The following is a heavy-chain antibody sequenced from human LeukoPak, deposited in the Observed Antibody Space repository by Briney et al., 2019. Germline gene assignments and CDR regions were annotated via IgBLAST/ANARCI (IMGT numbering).Heavy chain of an antibody. CDR2: IKQDGSEK. V-gene: IGHV3-7*01. Sequence: GGSLRLSCAASGFTFSSYAMSWVRQAPGKGLEWVANIKQDGSEKYYVDSVKGRFTISRDNAKNSLYLQMNSLRAEDTAVYYCARDFCSSTSCYTRGLDYWGQGTLVTVSS. J-gene: IGHJ4*02. CDR3: ARDFCSSTSCYTRGLDY. D-gene: IGHD2-2*02. CDR1: GFTFSSYA.